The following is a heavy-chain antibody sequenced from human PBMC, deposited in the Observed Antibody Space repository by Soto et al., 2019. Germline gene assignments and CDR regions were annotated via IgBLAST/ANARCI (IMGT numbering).Heavy chain of an antibody. J-gene: IGHJ4*02. CDR3: ARGDIREESGLDY. V-gene: IGHV4-34*01. CDR1: GVSFSGYY. D-gene: IGHD3-10*01. CDR2: SNHRGST. Sequence: SETLSLTCAVYGVSFSGYYWSWIRQPPGKGLEWIGESNHRGSTNYNPSLKSRVTISVDTSKNQFSLKLSSVTAEDTAVYYCARGDIREESGLDYWGQGTLVTVSS.